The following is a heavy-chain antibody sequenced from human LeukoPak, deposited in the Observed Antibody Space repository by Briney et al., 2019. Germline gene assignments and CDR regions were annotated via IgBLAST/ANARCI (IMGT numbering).Heavy chain of an antibody. Sequence: SETLSLTCAVYGGSFSGYYWSWIRQPPGKGLEWIGEINHSGSTNYNPSLKSRVTISVDTSKNQFSLKLSSVTAADTAVYYCARVAVAGPAGYWGQGTQVTVSS. CDR2: INHSGST. CDR3: ARVAVAGPAGY. V-gene: IGHV4-34*01. D-gene: IGHD6-19*01. CDR1: GGSFSGYY. J-gene: IGHJ4*02.